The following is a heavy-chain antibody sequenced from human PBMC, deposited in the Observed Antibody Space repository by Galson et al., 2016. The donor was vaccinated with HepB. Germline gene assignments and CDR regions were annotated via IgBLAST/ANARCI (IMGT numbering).Heavy chain of an antibody. CDR2: IYHSGST. V-gene: IGHV4-31*03. J-gene: IGHJ5*02. CDR1: GGSITSGGYY. D-gene: IGHD3-10*01. Sequence: TLSLTCTVSGGSITSGGYYWNWIRQHPGKGLEWIGNIYHSGSTYYKPSLNSRVTISVDTSKNQFFLKLTSVTAADTAVYYCARGDFGEWSWFDPWGQGTLVTVSS. CDR3: ARGDFGEWSWFDP.